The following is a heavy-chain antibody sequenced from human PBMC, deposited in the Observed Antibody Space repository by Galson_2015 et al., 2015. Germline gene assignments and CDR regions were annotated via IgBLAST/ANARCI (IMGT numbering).Heavy chain of an antibody. D-gene: IGHD3-10*01. J-gene: IGHJ4*02. V-gene: IGHV3-53*01. CDR1: GFTVRSNY. CDR2: IYSGGST. Sequence: LRLSCAASGFTVRSNYMSWVRQAPGTGLAWVSVIYSGGSTYYADSVQGRFTISRDNSKNTLYLQMNSLRAEDTAVYYCARASAYPSHFGYWGQGTLVTVSS. CDR3: ARASAYPSHFGY.